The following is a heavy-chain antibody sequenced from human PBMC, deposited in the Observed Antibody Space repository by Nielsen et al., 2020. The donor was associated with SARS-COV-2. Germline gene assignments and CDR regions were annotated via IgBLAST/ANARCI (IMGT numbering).Heavy chain of an antibody. D-gene: IGHD6-19*01. V-gene: IGHV3-20*01. CDR1: GFTFDDYG. Sequence: GESLKISCAASGFTFDDYGMSWVRQAPGTGLEWVSGINWNGGSTGYADSVKGRFTISRDNAKNSLYLQMNSLRAEDTALYHCAREVVAGPPRLSPWDQGTLVTVSS. J-gene: IGHJ5*02. CDR3: AREVVAGPPRLSP. CDR2: INWNGGST.